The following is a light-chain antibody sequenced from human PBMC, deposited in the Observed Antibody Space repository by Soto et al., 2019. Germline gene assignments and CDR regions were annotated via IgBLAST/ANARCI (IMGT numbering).Light chain of an antibody. V-gene: IGKV3-20*01. CDR1: ETVYDRQ. J-gene: IGKJ1*01. CDR3: QQFGSSWWT. CDR2: AIS. Sequence: TELTQPPGTLSASPGGRPTLSCRSSETVYDRQLAWYQQRAGQAPRLLIYAISTRAAGIPDRFSGSGSGTDFTLTISRVEPADSAMYYCQQFGSSWWTLAQGTEVDI.